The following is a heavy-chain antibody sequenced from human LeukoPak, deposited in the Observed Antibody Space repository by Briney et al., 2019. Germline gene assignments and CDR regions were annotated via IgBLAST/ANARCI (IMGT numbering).Heavy chain of an antibody. V-gene: IGHV3-23*01. CDR1: GVIFSNFG. J-gene: IGHJ4*02. CDR2: IGGSGGST. CDR3: AKGVRYCSGGSCEHGDY. D-gene: IGHD2-15*01. Sequence: GGTLRLSCAASGVIFSNFGMSWVRQAPGKGLEWVSSIGGSGGSTYYADSVKGRFTISRDNSKNTLYLQMNSLRAEDTAVYYCAKGVRYCSGGSCEHGDYWGQGTLVTVSS.